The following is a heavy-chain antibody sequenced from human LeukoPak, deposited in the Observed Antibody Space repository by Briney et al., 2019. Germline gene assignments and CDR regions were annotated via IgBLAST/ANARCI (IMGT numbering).Heavy chain of an antibody. CDR1: GYTFTGHY. J-gene: IGHJ4*02. CDR3: ARDYRRGSGWTSD. Sequence: GASVKVSFKASGYTFTGHYLHWVRQAPGQGLEWMGWINPDSGATNYAQKFQGRVTTTRDTSISTAYMELSGLRSDDTALYYCARDYRRGSGWTSDWGQGTLVTVSS. CDR2: INPDSGAT. D-gene: IGHD6-19*01. V-gene: IGHV1-2*02.